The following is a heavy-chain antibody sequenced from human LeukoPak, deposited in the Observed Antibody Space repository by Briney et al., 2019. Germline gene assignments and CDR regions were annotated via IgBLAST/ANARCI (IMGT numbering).Heavy chain of an antibody. J-gene: IGHJ5*02. CDR1: GYSISSGYY. Sequence: KSSETLSLTCAVSGYSISSGYYWGWIRQPPGKGLEWTGSIYHSGSTYYNPSLKSRVTISVDTSKNQFSLKLSSVTAADTAVYYCARHVATNWFDPWGQGTLVTVSS. D-gene: IGHD2-21*01. CDR3: ARHVATNWFDP. V-gene: IGHV4-38-2*01. CDR2: IYHSGST.